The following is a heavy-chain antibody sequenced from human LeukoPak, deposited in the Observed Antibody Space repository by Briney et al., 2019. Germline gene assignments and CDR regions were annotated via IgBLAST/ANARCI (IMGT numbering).Heavy chain of an antibody. CDR1: GFTFSFNS. CDR2: IKRDGSGA. CDR3: ARGGGLDV. D-gene: IGHD3-16*01. Sequence: GGSLRLSCAASGFTFSFNSMHWVRQGPGKGLVWVSRIKRDGSGATYADSVKGRVTISRDNAKNTLYLQMSNLRAEDTAVYFCARGGGLDVWGQGATVTVSS. J-gene: IGHJ6*02. V-gene: IGHV3-74*01.